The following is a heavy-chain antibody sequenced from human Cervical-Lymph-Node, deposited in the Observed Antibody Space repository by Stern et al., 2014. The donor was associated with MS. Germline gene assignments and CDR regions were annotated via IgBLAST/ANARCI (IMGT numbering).Heavy chain of an antibody. CDR2: IQAHSGAS. CDR3: AREGAVGRMSAAQSFDS. CDR1: GYSFTAQN. D-gene: IGHD1-1*01. V-gene: IGHV1-2*02. Sequence: QVQLVQSGPEVKRPGASVKVSCKASGYSFTAQNLHWVRQAPGKGLEWLGYIQAHSGASYYAQKFQGRVTMTRDTSISTAFMDLSRLTSDDTAVYYCAREGAVGRMSAAQSFDSWGQGTLVTVSS. J-gene: IGHJ4*02.